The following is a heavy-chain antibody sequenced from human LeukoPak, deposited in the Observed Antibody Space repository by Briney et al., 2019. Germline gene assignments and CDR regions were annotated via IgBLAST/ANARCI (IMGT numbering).Heavy chain of an antibody. CDR2: IKSKTDGGTT. V-gene: IGHV3-15*01. Sequence: PGGSLRPSCAGSGFTFSNAWMSWVRQAPGKGLEWVGRIKSKTDGGTTDYAAPVKGRFTISRDDSKDTLYLQMNSLKTEDTAVYYCTGRYCSDAGCYDYWGQGTLVTVSS. CDR1: GFTFSNAW. J-gene: IGHJ4*02. D-gene: IGHD2-15*01. CDR3: TGRYCSDAGCYDY.